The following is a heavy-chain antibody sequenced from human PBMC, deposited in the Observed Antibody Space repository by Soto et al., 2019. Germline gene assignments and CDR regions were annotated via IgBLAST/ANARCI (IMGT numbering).Heavy chain of an antibody. CDR1: GYTFTSYG. V-gene: IGHV1-18*01. CDR3: ARVSIVAHTWGDYYGMDV. D-gene: IGHD5-12*01. J-gene: IGHJ6*02. CDR2: ISAYNGNT. Sequence: GASVKVSCKASGYTFTSYGISWVRQAPGQGLEWMGWISAYNGNTNYAQKLQGRVTMTTDTSTSTAYMELRSLRSDDTAVYYCARVSIVAHTWGDYYGMDVWGQGTTVTVSS.